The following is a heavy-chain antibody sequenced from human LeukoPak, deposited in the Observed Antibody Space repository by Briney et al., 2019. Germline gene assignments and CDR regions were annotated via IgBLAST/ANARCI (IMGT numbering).Heavy chain of an antibody. J-gene: IGHJ3*02. Sequence: SSETLSLTCTVSGGSISSYYWSWIRQPPGKGLEWIGYIYYSGSTNYNPSLKSRVTISVDTSKKQFSLELSSVTAADTAVYYCARDQIPAAGRGAFDIWGQGTMVTVSS. CDR2: IYYSGST. D-gene: IGHD6-13*01. CDR1: GGSISSYY. V-gene: IGHV4-59*01. CDR3: ARDQIPAAGRGAFDI.